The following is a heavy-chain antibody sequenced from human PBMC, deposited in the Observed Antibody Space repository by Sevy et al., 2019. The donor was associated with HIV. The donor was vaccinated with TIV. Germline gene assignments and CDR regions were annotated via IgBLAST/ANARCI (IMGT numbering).Heavy chain of an antibody. D-gene: IGHD1-7*01. J-gene: IGHJ3*02. CDR2: INSDGSST. CDR1: GGSFSGFY. V-gene: IGHV3-74*01. CDR3: ARDRPRTKAFDI. Sequence: ETLSLTCAVYGGSFSGFYWSWIRQSPGKGLVWVSRINSDGSSTSYADSVKGRFTISRDNAKNTLYLQMNSLRAEDTAVYYCARDRPRTKAFDIWGQETMVTVSS.